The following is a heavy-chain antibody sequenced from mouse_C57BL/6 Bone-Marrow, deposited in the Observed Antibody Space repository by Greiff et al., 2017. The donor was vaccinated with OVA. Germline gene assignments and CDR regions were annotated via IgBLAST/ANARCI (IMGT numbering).Heavy chain of an antibody. CDR2: IWWDDDK. Sequence: QVTLKVSGPGILQPSQTLSLTCSFSGFSLSTFGMGVVWIRQPSGKGLEWLAHIWWDDDKYYNPALKSRLTISKDTPKNQVILKIADVDAADTAASCCASVYYYDGSYVNWGQGTTLAVSS. CDR1: GFSLSTFGMG. J-gene: IGHJ2*01. D-gene: IGHD1-1*01. CDR3: ASVYYYDGSYVN. V-gene: IGHV8-8*01.